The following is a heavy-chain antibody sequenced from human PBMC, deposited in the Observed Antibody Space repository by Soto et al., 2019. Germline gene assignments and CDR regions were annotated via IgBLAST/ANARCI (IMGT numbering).Heavy chain of an antibody. V-gene: IGHV1-3*01. Sequence: QVQLVQSGAEVKKPGASVKVSCKASGYTFTNYAIHWVRQAPGQRLEWMGWINGGNGNTKYSQKFQGRVTITRDKSASTAYIELSSLRSEDTAVFYCARSGYSSGWYHWYFDLWGRGTLVTVSS. D-gene: IGHD6-19*01. J-gene: IGHJ2*01. CDR3: ARSGYSSGWYHWYFDL. CDR1: GYTFTNYA. CDR2: INGGNGNT.